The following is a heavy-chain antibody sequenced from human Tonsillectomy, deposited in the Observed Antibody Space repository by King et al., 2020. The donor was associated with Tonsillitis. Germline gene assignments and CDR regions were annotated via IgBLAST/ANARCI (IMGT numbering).Heavy chain of an antibody. CDR3: TTDYYDFWSGYDY. J-gene: IGHJ4*02. CDR1: GFSFSNAW. V-gene: IGHV3-15*01. CDR2: IKTKTDGETI. Sequence: EQLVQSGGGLVKPGGSLRLSCAASGFSFSNAWMSWVRQAPGMGLEWVGRIKTKTDGETIDYAAPVKGRFTISRDDSKNTLYLEMNSLKTEDTAVYYCTTDYYDFWSGYDYWGQGTLVTVSS. D-gene: IGHD3-3*01.